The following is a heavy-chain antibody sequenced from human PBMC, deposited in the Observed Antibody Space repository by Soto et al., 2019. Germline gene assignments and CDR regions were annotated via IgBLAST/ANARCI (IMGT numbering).Heavy chain of an antibody. V-gene: IGHV3-23*01. CDR3: AKEDSWGGDFDS. CDR2: IINSAGST. CDR1: GFTFSNYA. J-gene: IGHJ4*02. D-gene: IGHD7-27*01. Sequence: GGSLRLSCAASGFTFSNYAMSWVRQAPGKGLEWVSTIINSAGSTYYADSVKGRFTISRDYSKNTLYLHMSRLRAEDTAIYYCAKEDSWGGDFDSWGQGTLVTVSS.